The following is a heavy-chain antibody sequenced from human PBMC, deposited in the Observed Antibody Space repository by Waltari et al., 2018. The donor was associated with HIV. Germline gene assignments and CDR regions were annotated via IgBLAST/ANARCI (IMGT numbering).Heavy chain of an antibody. Sequence: QVQLQESGPGLVKPSGTLSLTCAVSGGSISSSNWWSWVRQPPGKGLEWIGEIYHSGSTNDNPSLKSRVTISVDKSKTQFSLKLSSVTAADTAVYSCARVSHSHYYDTSGHPGFDYWGQGTLVTVSS. J-gene: IGHJ4*02. CDR1: GGSISSSNW. V-gene: IGHV4-4*02. CDR3: ARVSHSHYYDTSGHPGFDY. D-gene: IGHD3-22*01. CDR2: IYHSGST.